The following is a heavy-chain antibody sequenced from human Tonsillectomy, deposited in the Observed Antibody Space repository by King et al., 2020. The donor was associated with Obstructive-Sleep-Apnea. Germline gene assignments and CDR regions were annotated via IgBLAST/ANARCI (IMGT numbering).Heavy chain of an antibody. CDR2: IYWDDEK. D-gene: IGHD1-26*01. Sequence: ITLKESGPTLVRPTQTLTLTCTFSGFSLSTSGVGVGWIRQPPGKALEWLALIYWDDEKRYSPSLKSRLTITKDTSKNQVVLTMTNMDPVDTATYYCAHRRGGTYYFDYWGQGTLVTVSS. CDR1: GFSLSTSGVG. CDR3: AHRRGGTYYFDY. V-gene: IGHV2-5*02. J-gene: IGHJ4*02.